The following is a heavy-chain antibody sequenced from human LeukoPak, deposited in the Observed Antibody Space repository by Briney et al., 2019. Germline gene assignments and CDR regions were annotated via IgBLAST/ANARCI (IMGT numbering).Heavy chain of an antibody. CDR2: ISSNGGST. CDR3: ARARIAVASLTYNWFDP. CDR1: GFTFSSYA. J-gene: IGHJ5*02. D-gene: IGHD6-19*01. Sequence: GGSLRLSCAASGFTFSSYAMHWVRQAPGKGLEYVSGISSNGGSTYYVNSVKGRFTISRDNSKNTLYLEMGSLRTEDMAVYHCARARIAVASLTYNWFDPWGQGTLVTVSS. V-gene: IGHV3-64*01.